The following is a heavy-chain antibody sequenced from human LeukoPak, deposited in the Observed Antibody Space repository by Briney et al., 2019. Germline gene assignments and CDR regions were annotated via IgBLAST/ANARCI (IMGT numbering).Heavy chain of an antibody. CDR3: VRGSSTWSPLGDY. J-gene: IGHJ4*02. V-gene: IGHV3-74*01. CDR2: ISPDGSTT. D-gene: IGHD6-13*01. CDR1: GFTFSTYW. Sequence: GGSLRLSCAASGFTFSTYWMHWVRQAPGQGPVWVSRISPDGSTTTYADSVRGRFSISRDNAKNTLYMQMNSLRVNDTAVYYCVRGSSTWSPLGDYWGQGTLVTVST.